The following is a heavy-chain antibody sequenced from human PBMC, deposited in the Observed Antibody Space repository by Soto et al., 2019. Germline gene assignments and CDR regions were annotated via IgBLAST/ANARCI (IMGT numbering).Heavy chain of an antibody. CDR2: ISGSDDST. CDR1: GFTLSSYA. V-gene: IGHV3-23*01. CDR3: AKDLLTTGIMVDS. D-gene: IGHD4-17*01. J-gene: IGHJ4*02. Sequence: EVQLLESGGGLVQPGGSLRLSCAASGFTLSSYAMSWVRQAPGKGLEGVSIISGSDDSTYYADSVKGRFTISRDNSKNTVYLQMNSLRAQDTAIYYCAKDLLTTGIMVDSWGQGTLVTVSS.